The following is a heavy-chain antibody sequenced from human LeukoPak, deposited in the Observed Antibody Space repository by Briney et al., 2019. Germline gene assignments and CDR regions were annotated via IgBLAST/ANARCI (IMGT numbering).Heavy chain of an antibody. V-gene: IGHV4-30-4*01. Sequence: SETLSLTCTVSGGSISSGDYYWSWIRQPPGKGLEWIGYIYYSGSTSYNPSLKSRVTISVDTSKNQFSLKLSSVTAADTAVYYCARELPVAEPDYWGQGTLVTVSS. D-gene: IGHD6-19*01. CDR1: GGSISSGDYY. J-gene: IGHJ4*02. CDR3: ARELPVAEPDY. CDR2: IYYSGST.